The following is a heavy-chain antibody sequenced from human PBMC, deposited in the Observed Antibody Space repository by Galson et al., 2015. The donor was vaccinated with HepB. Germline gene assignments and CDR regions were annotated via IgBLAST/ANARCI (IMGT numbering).Heavy chain of an antibody. J-gene: IGHJ4*02. V-gene: IGHV2-5*02. CDR2: IYWDDDK. CDR3: AHLVQLDHFDY. Sequence: PALVKPTQPLTLTCTFSGFSLSTSGVGVGWIRQPPGKALEWLAFIYWDDDKRYSPSLKSRPTITKDTSKNQVVLTMTNMDPVDTATYYCAHLVQLDHFDYWGQGTLVTVSS. CDR1: GFSLSTSGVG. D-gene: IGHD1-1*01.